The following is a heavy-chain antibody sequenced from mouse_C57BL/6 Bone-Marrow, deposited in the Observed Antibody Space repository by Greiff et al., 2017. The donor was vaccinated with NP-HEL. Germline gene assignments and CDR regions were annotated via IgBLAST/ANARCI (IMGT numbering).Heavy chain of an antibody. CDR1: EYEFPSHD. J-gene: IGHJ4*01. CDR2: INSDGGST. Sequence: EVKVVESGGGLVQPGESLKLSCESNEYEFPSHDMSWVRKTPEKRLELVAAINSDGGSTYYPDTMERRFIISRDNTKKTLYLQMSSLRSEDTALYYCARWGLLGDAMDYWGQGTSVTVSS. D-gene: IGHD2-3*01. CDR3: ARWGLLGDAMDY. V-gene: IGHV5-2*01.